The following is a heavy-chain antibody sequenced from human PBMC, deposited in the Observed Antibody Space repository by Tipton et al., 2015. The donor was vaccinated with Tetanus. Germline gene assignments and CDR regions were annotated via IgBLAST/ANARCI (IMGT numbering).Heavy chain of an antibody. CDR3: ARGLTSPSMGVWFDP. CDR2: IYYSGST. J-gene: IGHJ5*02. D-gene: IGHD2-2*01. CDR1: GGSMSSNAYY. Sequence: TLSLTCTVSGGSMSSNAYYWGWIRQPPGKGLEWIGYIYYSGSTNHNPSLKSRVTISVDTSKNQFSLNLNSVTAADTAIYYCARGLTSPSMGVWFDPWGQGTLVTVSS. V-gene: IGHV4-39*07.